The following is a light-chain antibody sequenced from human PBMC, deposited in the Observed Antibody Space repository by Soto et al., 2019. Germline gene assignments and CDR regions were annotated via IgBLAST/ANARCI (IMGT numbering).Light chain of an antibody. CDR2: DVS. Sequence: QSALTQPASVSGSPGQSITISCTGTSSDVGAYNYVSWYQQHPGKAPQLMIYDVSNRPSGVYNRFSGSKSGNAASLTISGLQAEDRAGYYCSSYTSSTPVVVGGGTQLTVL. V-gene: IGLV2-14*01. CDR3: SSYTSSTPVV. J-gene: IGLJ2*01. CDR1: SSDVGAYNY.